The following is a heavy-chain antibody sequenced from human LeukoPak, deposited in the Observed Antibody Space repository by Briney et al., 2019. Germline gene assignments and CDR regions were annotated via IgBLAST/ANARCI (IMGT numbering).Heavy chain of an antibody. D-gene: IGHD3-9*01. V-gene: IGHV3-30-3*01. CDR1: GFTFSSYA. CDR3: ARGGPLGITIFFTFDY. Sequence: GRSLRLSCAASGFTFSSYAMHWVRQAPGKGLEWVAVISYDGSNKYYADSVKGRFTISRDNSKNTLYLQMNSLRAEDTAVYYCARGGPLGITIFFTFDYWGQGTLVTVSS. CDR2: ISYDGSNK. J-gene: IGHJ4*02.